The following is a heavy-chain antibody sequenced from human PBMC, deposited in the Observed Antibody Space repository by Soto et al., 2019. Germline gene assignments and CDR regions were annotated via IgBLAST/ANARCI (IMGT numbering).Heavy chain of an antibody. D-gene: IGHD2-8*01. J-gene: IGHJ4*02. CDR3: ARDQCTNGVCYTAY. CDR2: ISGYNGNT. V-gene: IGHV1-18*01. CDR1: GYTFISYG. Sequence: ASVKVSCKASGYTFISYGISWVRQAPGQGLEWMGWISGYNGNTNYAQKFQGRVTMSTDTSTSTAYMELRNLRSDDTAMYYCARDQCTNGVCYTAYWGQGTQVTVSS.